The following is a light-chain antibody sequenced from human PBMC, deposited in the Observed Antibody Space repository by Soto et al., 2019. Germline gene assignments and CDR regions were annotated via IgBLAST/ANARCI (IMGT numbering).Light chain of an antibody. J-gene: IGKJ2*01. CDR2: AAS. Sequence: DIQMTQSPASLSASVGDRVTITCRASQTISTHLNWYQQKPGKTPKLLIYAASTLQSGVPSRFSGSGSGTDFTLTISSLQPEDFATYYCQQCLTIPYTFGQGTKVEIK. V-gene: IGKV1-39*01. CDR1: QTISTH. CDR3: QQCLTIPYT.